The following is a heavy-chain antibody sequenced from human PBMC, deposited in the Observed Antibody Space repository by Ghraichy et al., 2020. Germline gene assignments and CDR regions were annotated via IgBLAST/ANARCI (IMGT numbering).Heavy chain of an antibody. D-gene: IGHD1-26*01. CDR2: ISRDGGSA. CDR1: GFTFDDYG. V-gene: IGHV3-43D*04. Sequence: GESLNISCAASGFTFDDYGMHWVRQAPGKGLEWVSLISRDGGSAYYADSVKGRFTISRDNSKNSLYLQMNGLRAEDTALYYCAKDIRGWDGMDVWGQGTTVTVSS. CDR3: AKDIRGWDGMDV. J-gene: IGHJ6*02.